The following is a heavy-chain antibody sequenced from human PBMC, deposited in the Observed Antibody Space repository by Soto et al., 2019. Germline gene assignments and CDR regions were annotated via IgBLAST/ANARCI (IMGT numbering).Heavy chain of an antibody. J-gene: IGHJ6*02. Sequence: QVQLVQSGTEVKRPGDSVKVSCKASGYTFTGYYVHWVRQAPGQGLEWMGWINPNSGDTYLAQRFQGRVTMNRDTSIGTAYMELRGLTSDDTAEYYCAKGGAIVAAGTRVYLYNAMDVWGQGTTVXXSS. V-gene: IGHV1-2*02. D-gene: IGHD1-26*01. CDR2: INPNSGDT. CDR1: GYTFTGYY. CDR3: AKGGAIVAAGTRVYLYNAMDV.